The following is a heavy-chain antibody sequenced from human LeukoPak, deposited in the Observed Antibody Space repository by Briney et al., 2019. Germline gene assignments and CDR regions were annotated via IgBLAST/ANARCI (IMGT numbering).Heavy chain of an antibody. CDR1: GGSISSYY. D-gene: IGHD6-19*01. Sequence: SETLSLTCTVSGGSISSYYWTWIRQPAGKGVEWIGRIYTSGSTNYNPSLKSRVTMSIDTSKTQFSLKLSSVTAADTAIYYCARDSSGWSHTDAFDIWGQGTKVTVSS. CDR3: ARDSSGWSHTDAFDI. J-gene: IGHJ3*02. V-gene: IGHV4-4*07. CDR2: IYTSGST.